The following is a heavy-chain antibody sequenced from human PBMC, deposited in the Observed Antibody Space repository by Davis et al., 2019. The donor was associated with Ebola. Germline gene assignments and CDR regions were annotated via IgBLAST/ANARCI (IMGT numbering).Heavy chain of an antibody. V-gene: IGHV3-9*01. D-gene: IGHD6-13*01. Sequence: GGSLRLSCAASGFNFYDYAMHWVRQILGKGLEWVSGISWNSGTRNYADSVKGRFTISRDNAKNSLYLQMNGLRAEDTALYYCVKDVAAGKGAGWFDPWGQGTLVTVSS. CDR3: VKDVAAGKGAGWFDP. CDR1: GFNFYDYA. J-gene: IGHJ5*02. CDR2: ISWNSGTR.